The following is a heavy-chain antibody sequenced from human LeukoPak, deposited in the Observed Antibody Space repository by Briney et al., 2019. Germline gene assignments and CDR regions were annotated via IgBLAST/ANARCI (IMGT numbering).Heavy chain of an antibody. CDR3: ATGHSYGYDY. D-gene: IGHD5-18*01. CDR1: GLTFSDFW. V-gene: IGHV3-74*01. J-gene: IGHJ4*02. CDR2: VKGDGRTT. Sequence: PGGSLRLSCAASGLTFSDFWMHWVREPPGKGLVGVALVKGDGRTTIYADSVKCRFTISRDNAKNTLYLQMNSLRADDSGVYYCATGHSYGYDYWGQGVLVTVSS.